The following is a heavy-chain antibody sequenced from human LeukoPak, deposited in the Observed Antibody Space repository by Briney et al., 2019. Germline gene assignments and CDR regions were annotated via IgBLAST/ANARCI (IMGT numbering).Heavy chain of an antibody. V-gene: IGHV4-39*07. D-gene: IGHD5-18*01. CDR2: IYYSGST. Sequence: PSETLSLTCTVSGGSISSSSYYWGWIRQPPGKGLEWIGSIYYSGSTCYNPSLKSRVTMSVDTSKNQFSLKLSSVTAADTAVYYCARVYGYSYVVTDYGDHGGIDAFDIWGQGTMVTVSS. CDR3: ARVYGYSYVVTDYGDHGGIDAFDI. CDR1: GGSISSSSYY. J-gene: IGHJ3*02.